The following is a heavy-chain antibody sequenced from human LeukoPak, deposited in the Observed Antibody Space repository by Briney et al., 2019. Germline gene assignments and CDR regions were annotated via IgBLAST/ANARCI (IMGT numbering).Heavy chain of an antibody. J-gene: IGHJ4*02. Sequence: SETLSLTCTVYSESFSGYYWSWIRQSPGMGLEWIGEIYESGGTTYNPSLKSRVTISIDTSKNQFSLNLTSVTAADTAVYYCARTSAAGCFDHWGQGTLVTVSS. CDR1: SESFSGYY. CDR3: ARTSAAGCFDH. CDR2: IYESGGT. V-gene: IGHV4-34*01. D-gene: IGHD6-13*01.